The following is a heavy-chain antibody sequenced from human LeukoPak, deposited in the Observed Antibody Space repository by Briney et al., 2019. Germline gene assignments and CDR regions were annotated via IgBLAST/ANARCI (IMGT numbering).Heavy chain of an antibody. D-gene: IGHD1-26*01. CDR1: GGSITTNNYY. CDR2: ISYSGST. J-gene: IGHJ3*02. Sequence: SETLSLTCTVSGGSITTNNYYWGWIRQPPGKGLEWIGMISYSGSTYYNPSLKSRVTISRETSKNQFSLKVRSVTAADTAVYYCARDSPFEWDVFGDSFDIWGQGTVVTVSS. V-gene: IGHV4-39*02. CDR3: ARDSPFEWDVFGDSFDI.